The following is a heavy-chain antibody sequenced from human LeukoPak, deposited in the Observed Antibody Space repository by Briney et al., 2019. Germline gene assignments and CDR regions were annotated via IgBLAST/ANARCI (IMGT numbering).Heavy chain of an antibody. CDR2: ISWDDDST. D-gene: IGHD3-10*01. J-gene: IGHJ4*02. Sequence: PGGSLRLSCAASGFNVDDFAMHWVRQTPGKGLEWVAAISWDDDSTYYVDSVKGRFTISRDNSKNSLYLQMNSLRSDDTALYYCAGGLGGLDWGQGTLVTVSS. CDR3: AGGLGGLD. V-gene: IGHV3-43D*04. CDR1: GFNVDDFA.